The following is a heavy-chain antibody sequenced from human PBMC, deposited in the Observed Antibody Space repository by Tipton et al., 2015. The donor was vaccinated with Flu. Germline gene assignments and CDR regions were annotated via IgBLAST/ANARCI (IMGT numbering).Heavy chain of an antibody. V-gene: IGHV4-38-2*01. CDR3: ARHTGDSVRGVIDY. J-gene: IGHJ4*02. D-gene: IGHD3-10*02. CDR1: GDSISSDFY. Sequence: TLSLTCAVSGDSISSDFYWAWIRQFPGKGLEWIGTVSRTGSTIYNPSLKSRVTISIDTSKNQFSLNMRSVTAAGTAVYYCARHTGDSVRGVIDYWGQGTLVTVSS. CDR2: VSRTGST.